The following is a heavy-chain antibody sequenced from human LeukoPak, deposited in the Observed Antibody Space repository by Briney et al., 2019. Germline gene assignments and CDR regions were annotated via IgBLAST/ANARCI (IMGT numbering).Heavy chain of an antibody. CDR3: TKDKGIINGFYYFDS. CDR2: ISSSGDTI. CDR1: AFTFSSYE. D-gene: IGHD3-10*01. V-gene: IGHV3-48*03. J-gene: IGHJ4*02. Sequence: PGGSLRLSCAASAFTFSSYEMNWVRQAPGKGLEWISYISSSGDTIYYADSVKGRFTISRDNAKTSLYLQMNSLRPGDTALYYCTKDKGIINGFYYFDSWGQGTLVAVSS.